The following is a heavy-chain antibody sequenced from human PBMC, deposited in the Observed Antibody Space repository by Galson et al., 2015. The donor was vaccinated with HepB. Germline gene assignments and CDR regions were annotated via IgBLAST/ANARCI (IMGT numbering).Heavy chain of an antibody. D-gene: IGHD1-26*01. CDR3: ATLLVLGWEPARRAFDI. J-gene: IGHJ3*02. V-gene: IGHV5-10-1*01. Sequence: QSGAEVKKPGESLRISCKGSGYSFTSYWISWVRQMPGKGLEWMGRIDPSDSYTNYSPSFQGHVTISADKSISTAYLQWSSLKASDTAMYYCATLLVLGWEPARRAFDIWGQGTMVTVSS. CDR2: IDPSDSYT. CDR1: GYSFTSYW.